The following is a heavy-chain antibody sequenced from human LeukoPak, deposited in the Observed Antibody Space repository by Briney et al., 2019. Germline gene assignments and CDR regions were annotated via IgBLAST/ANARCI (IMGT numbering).Heavy chain of an antibody. CDR1: GFTFSNYG. CDR3: AKDASLSSYFDY. D-gene: IGHD3-16*01. J-gene: IGHJ4*02. Sequence: GGSLRLSCAASGFTFSNYGMHWVRQAPGKGLEWVALTSYDGRNKYHADSVKGRFTISRDNSKNTLYLQMNSLRAEDTALYYCAKDASLSSYFDYWGQGTLVTVSS. CDR2: TSYDGRNK. V-gene: IGHV3-30*18.